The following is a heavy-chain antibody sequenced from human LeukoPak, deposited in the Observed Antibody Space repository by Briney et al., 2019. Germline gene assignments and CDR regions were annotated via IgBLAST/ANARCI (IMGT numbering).Heavy chain of an antibody. D-gene: IGHD3-10*01. V-gene: IGHV3-64*01. CDR2: ISSNGGST. CDR1: GFTFSSYA. J-gene: IGHJ4*02. CDR3: ARDPIWFGELLPHYFDY. Sequence: GGSLRLSCAASGFTFSSYAMHWVRQAPGKGLEYVSAISSNGGSTYYANSVKGRFTISRDNSKNTLYLQMGSLRAEDMAVYYCARDPIWFGELLPHYFDYWSQGTLATVSS.